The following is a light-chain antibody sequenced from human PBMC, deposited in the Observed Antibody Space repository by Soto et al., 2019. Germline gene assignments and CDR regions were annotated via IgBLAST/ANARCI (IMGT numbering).Light chain of an antibody. CDR1: QSITTN. CDR3: QQYISWPLT. V-gene: IGKV3D-15*01. J-gene: IGKJ4*01. CDR2: GVS. Sequence: EIVMTQSPATLSVSPGEGVTLSCRASQSITTNLAWYQQKPGQSPRLLIYGVSTRASGIPARFSGSGSGTDFPLTISSLQSEDFAVYYCQQYISWPLTFGGGTNVEI.